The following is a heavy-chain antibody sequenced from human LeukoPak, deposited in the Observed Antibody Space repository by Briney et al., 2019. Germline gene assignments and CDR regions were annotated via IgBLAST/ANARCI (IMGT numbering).Heavy chain of an antibody. J-gene: IGHJ4*02. D-gene: IGHD3-10*01. CDR2: ISGSGGST. CDR1: GFTFSRYA. CDR3: AKDRAGSEGDY. Sequence: GGSLRLSCAASGFTFSRYAMSWVRQAPGKGLEWVSAISGSGGSTYYADSAKGRFTISRDNSKNTLYLQMNSLRAEDTAVYYCAKDRAGSEGDYWGQGTLVTVSS. V-gene: IGHV3-23*01.